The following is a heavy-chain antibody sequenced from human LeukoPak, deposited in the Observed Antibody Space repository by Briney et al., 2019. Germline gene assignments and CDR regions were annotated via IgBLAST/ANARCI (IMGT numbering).Heavy chain of an antibody. Sequence: SETLSLTCAVYGGSFSGYYWSWIRQPPGKGLEWIGEINHSGSTNYNPSLKGRVTISVDTSKNQFSLKLSSVTAADTAVYCCAILNIAAARGWFDPWGQGTLVTVSS. CDR3: AILNIAAARGWFDP. V-gene: IGHV4-34*01. J-gene: IGHJ5*02. CDR2: INHSGST. CDR1: GGSFSGYY. D-gene: IGHD6-13*01.